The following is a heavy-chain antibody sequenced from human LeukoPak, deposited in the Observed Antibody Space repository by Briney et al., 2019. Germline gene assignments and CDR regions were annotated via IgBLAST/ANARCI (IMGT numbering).Heavy chain of an antibody. J-gene: IGHJ6*03. CDR3: ARLNYYDSSGYYRSHYYYYMDV. CDR1: GVSISSGGYY. D-gene: IGHD3-22*01. CDR2: IYYSGST. V-gene: IGHV4-31*03. Sequence: PSQTLSLTCTVSGVSISSGGYYWSWIRQHPGKGLEWIGYIYYSGSTYYNPSLKSRITISVDTSKNQFSLKLSSVTAADTAVYYCARLNYYDSSGYYRSHYYYYMDVWGKGTTVTVSS.